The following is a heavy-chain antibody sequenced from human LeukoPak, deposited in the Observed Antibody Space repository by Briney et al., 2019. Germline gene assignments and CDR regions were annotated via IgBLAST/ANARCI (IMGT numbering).Heavy chain of an antibody. D-gene: IGHD6-13*01. J-gene: IGHJ4*02. CDR2: TYYSGST. V-gene: IGHV4-39*01. CDR1: GGSISSRNYY. Sequence: SETLSLTCTVSGGSISSRNYYWGWIRQPPGKGLEWIGNTYYSGSTYYNPSLKSRVTISVDTSKNQFSLKLSSVTAADTAVYYCARQRASSFPPFDYWGQGTLVTVSS. CDR3: ARQRASSFPPFDY.